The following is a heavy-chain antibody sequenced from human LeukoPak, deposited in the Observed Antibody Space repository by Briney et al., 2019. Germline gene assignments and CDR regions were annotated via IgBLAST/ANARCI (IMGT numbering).Heavy chain of an antibody. Sequence: SETLSLTCTVSGGSISSYYWSWIRQPPGEGLEWIGYIYYSGSTNYNPSLKSRVTISVDTSKNQFSLKLSSATAADTAVYYCARAYSSYTPSDYWGQGTLVTVSS. D-gene: IGHD6-6*01. CDR3: ARAYSSYTPSDY. V-gene: IGHV4-59*01. J-gene: IGHJ4*02. CDR1: GGSISSYY. CDR2: IYYSGST.